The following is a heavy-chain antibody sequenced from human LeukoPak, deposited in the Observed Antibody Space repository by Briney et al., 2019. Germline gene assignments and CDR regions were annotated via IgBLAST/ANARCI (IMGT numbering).Heavy chain of an antibody. V-gene: IGHV1-2*02. CDR3: ARYQWLGPD. J-gene: IGHJ4*02. D-gene: IGHD6-19*01. CDR1: RYIFTGYY. Sequence: ASVKVSCEASRYIFTGYYMHWVRQAPGQGLEWMGWINPNSGGTNYAQKFQGRVTMTRDTSISTAYMELSRLRSDDTDVYYCARYQWLGPDWGQGTLVTVSS. CDR2: INPNSGGT.